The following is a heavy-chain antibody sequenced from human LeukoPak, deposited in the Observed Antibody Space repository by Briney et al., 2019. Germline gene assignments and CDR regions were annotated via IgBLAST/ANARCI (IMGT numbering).Heavy chain of an antibody. CDR3: GREGGASSRFDY. V-gene: IGHV4-39*07. J-gene: IGHJ4*02. CDR2: MYHSGST. CDR1: AGSITSSNQY. D-gene: IGHD3-10*01. Sequence: SETLSLTCTVSAGSITSSNQYWGWIRQPPGKGLKWIGSMYHSGSTYYNPSLKSRVTISVDTSKNQFSLKLSSVTAADTAVYYCGREGGASSRFDYWGQGTLVTVSS.